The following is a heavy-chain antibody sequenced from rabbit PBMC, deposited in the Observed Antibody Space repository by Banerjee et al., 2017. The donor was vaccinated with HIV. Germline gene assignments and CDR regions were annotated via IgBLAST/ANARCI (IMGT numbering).Heavy chain of an antibody. D-gene: IGHD1-1*01. Sequence: QQQLEESGGGLVKPGGTLTLTCKAPGFDFSSAYDMCWVRQAPGKGLEWIGHIYTGSSGSTYYASWAKGRFTISKTSSTTVTLQMTSLTAADTATYFCARGDSGYGVNFNLWGPGTLVTVS. CDR3: ARGDSGYGVNFNL. CDR1: GFDFSSAYD. J-gene: IGHJ4*01. CDR2: IYTGSSGST. V-gene: IGHV1S45*01.